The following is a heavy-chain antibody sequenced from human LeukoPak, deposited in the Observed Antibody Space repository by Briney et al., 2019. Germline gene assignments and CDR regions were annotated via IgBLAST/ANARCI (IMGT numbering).Heavy chain of an antibody. Sequence: SEKVSCKASGGTFSSYAISWVRQAPGQGLEWMGGIIPIFGTANYAQKFQGRVTITADESTSTAYMELSSLRSEDTAVYYCARDDGGAEDAFDIWGQRTMVTVSS. D-gene: IGHD4-23*01. J-gene: IGHJ3*02. CDR1: GGTFSSYA. CDR2: IIPIFGTA. CDR3: ARDDGGAEDAFDI. V-gene: IGHV1-69*13.